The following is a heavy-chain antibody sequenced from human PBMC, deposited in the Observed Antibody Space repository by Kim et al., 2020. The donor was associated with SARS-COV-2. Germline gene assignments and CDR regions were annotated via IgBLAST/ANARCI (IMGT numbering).Heavy chain of an antibody. V-gene: IGHV3-49*03. D-gene: IGHD6-6*01. CDR2: IRSKPFGGTR. CDR1: GFSLGDYV. CDR3: ARERIAALDY. J-gene: IGHJ4*02. Sequence: GGSLRLSCTASGFSLGDYVVNWFRQAPGKGLEWVGFIRSKPFGGTREYAASVEGRFTISRDDSKSVAYLQMNSLKTEDTAVYFCARERIAALDYLGQGTL.